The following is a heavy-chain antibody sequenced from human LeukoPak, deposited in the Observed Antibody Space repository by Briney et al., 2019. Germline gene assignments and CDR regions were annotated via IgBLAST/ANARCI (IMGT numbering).Heavy chain of an antibody. D-gene: IGHD3-10*01. V-gene: IGHV3-72*01. J-gene: IGHJ4*02. CDR2: TRNKANSYTT. CDR3: ARRGSGNQNDDY. CDR1: GFTVSSNY. Sequence: GGSLRLSCAASGFTVSSNYMSWVRQAPGKGLEWVGRTRNKANSYTTEYAASVKGRFTISRDDSKNSLYLQMNSLKTEDTAVYYCARRGSGNQNDDYWGQGTLVTVSS.